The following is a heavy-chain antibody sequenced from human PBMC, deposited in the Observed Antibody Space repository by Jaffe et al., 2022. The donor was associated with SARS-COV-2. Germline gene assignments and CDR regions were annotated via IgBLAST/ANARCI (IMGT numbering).Heavy chain of an antibody. CDR2: ISGSGGST. Sequence: EVQLLESGGGLVQPGGSLRLSCAASGFTFSSYAMSWVRQAPGKGLEWVSAISGSGGSTYYADSVKGRFTISRDNSKNTLYLQMNSLRAEDTAVYYCAKAVLAYSGSYSTYSPLYGMDVWGQGTTVTVSS. CDR3: AKAVLAYSGSYSTYSPLYGMDV. CDR1: GFTFSSYA. J-gene: IGHJ6*02. D-gene: IGHD1-26*01. V-gene: IGHV3-23*01.